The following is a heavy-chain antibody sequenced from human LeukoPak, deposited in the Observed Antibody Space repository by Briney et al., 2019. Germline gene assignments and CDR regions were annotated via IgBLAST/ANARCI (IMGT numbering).Heavy chain of an antibody. Sequence: SETLSLTCTVSGGSISSYYWSWIRQPAGKGLEWIGRIYTSGSTNYNPSLKSRATMSVDTSRNQFSLKLSSVTAADTAVYYCARAPIMITFGGVIPDDAFDIWGQGTMVTVSS. CDR2: IYTSGST. CDR1: GGSISSYY. V-gene: IGHV4-4*07. CDR3: ARAPIMITFGGVIPDDAFDI. J-gene: IGHJ3*02. D-gene: IGHD3-16*02.